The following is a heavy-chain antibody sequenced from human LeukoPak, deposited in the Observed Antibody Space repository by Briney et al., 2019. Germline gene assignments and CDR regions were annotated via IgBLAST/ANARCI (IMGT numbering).Heavy chain of an antibody. J-gene: IGHJ4*02. CDR2: IYSGGST. CDR3: ARGNSYGPLAFGD. Sequence: GGSLRLSCSASKFTFSNAWMSWVRQAPGKGLEWVSLIYSGGSTYYADSVKGRFTTSRDNSKNTLYLQMNSLRAEGTAVYYCARGNSYGPLAFGDWGQGTLVTVSS. D-gene: IGHD5-18*01. V-gene: IGHV3-53*01. CDR1: KFTFSNAW.